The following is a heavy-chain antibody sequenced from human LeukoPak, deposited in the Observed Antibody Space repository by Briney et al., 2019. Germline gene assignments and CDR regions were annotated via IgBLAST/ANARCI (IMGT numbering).Heavy chain of an antibody. CDR3: ARVEGFSGWFWFDP. J-gene: IGHJ5*02. V-gene: IGHV4-59*01. CDR2: FYYSGIT. D-gene: IGHD6-19*01. Sequence: SETLSLTYTVSGGSISSYYWSWIRQPPGKGLEWIGYFYYSGITNYNPSLKSRVTISVDTSKNQFSLKLSSVTAADTAVYYCARVEGFSGWFWFDPWGQGTLVTVSS. CDR1: GGSISSYY.